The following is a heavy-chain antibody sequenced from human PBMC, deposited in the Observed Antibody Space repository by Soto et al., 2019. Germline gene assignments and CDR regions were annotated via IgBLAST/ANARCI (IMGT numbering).Heavy chain of an antibody. CDR2: ISYDGSNK. Sequence: GGSLRLSCAASGFTFSSYGMFWVRQAPGRGLEWVAFISYDGSNKCSDSVKGRFTISRDNSKNTLYLQMNSLRAEDTAVYYCAKGSYSGRYSDFDCWGQGTLVTVS. CDR1: GFTFSSYG. J-gene: IGHJ4*02. D-gene: IGHD1-26*01. V-gene: IGHV3-30*18. CDR3: AKGSYSGRYSDFDC.